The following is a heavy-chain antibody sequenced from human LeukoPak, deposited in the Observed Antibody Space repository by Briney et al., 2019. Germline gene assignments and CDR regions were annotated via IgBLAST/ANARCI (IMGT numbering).Heavy chain of an antibody. CDR3: AGERGPYYHYFDY. V-gene: IGHV4-38-2*02. CDR2: IYHSGST. D-gene: IGHD1-26*01. CDR1: GYSISSGYS. J-gene: IGHJ4*02. Sequence: KASETLSLTCTVSGYSISSGYSWGWIRQPPGKGLEWIGSIYHSGSTYYNSSLKSRVTISVDTSKNQFSLNLTSVTASDTAVYYCAGERGPYYHYFDYWGQGTLVTVSS.